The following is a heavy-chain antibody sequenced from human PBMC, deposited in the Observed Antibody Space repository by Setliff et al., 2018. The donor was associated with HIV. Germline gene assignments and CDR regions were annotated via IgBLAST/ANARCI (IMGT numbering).Heavy chain of an antibody. Sequence: ASVKVSCKASGYTFTGYYVHWVRQAPGQGLEWMGRIIPNSGGTNYAQKFQGRVTTTRDTSISTAYMELTRLRSDDTAVYYCATKLYCTNGVCLDAFDTWGQGTMVTVSS. V-gene: IGHV1-2*06. CDR2: IIPNSGGT. D-gene: IGHD2-8*01. J-gene: IGHJ3*02. CDR3: ATKLYCTNGVCLDAFDT. CDR1: GYTFTGYY.